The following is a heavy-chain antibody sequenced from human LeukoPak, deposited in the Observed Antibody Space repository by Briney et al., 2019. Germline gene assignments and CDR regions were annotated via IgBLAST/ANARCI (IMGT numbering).Heavy chain of an antibody. CDR1: GFTFSSYW. CDR3: AKDCCGGDWSDAFDI. Sequence: PGGSLRLPCAASGFTFSSYWMYWVRQVPGKGLVWVSRITGDGSSTSYADSVKGRFTISRHNSKNTLSLQMNSLRADDTAVYYCAKDCCGGDWSDAFDIWGQGTMVTVS. J-gene: IGHJ3*02. CDR2: ITGDGSST. D-gene: IGHD2-21*02. V-gene: IGHV3-74*01.